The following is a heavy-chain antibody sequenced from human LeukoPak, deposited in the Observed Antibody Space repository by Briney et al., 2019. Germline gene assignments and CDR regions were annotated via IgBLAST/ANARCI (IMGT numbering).Heavy chain of an antibody. D-gene: IGHD3-3*01. V-gene: IGHV3-11*04. CDR2: ISSSGSTI. J-gene: IGHJ5*02. Sequence: GGSLRLSCAASGFTFSDYYMSWIRQAPGKGLEWVSYISSSGSTIYYADSVKGRFTISRDNAKNSLYLQMNSLRAEDTAVYYCASYRFRIAIFGVVILPFDPWGQGTLVTVSS. CDR1: GFTFSDYY. CDR3: ASYRFRIAIFGVVILPFDP.